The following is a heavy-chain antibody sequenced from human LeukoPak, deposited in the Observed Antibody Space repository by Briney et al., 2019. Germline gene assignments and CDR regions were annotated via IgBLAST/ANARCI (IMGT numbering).Heavy chain of an antibody. CDR1: GFTFSSYG. J-gene: IGHJ3*02. D-gene: IGHD6-6*01. CDR3: ARSSSYDAFDI. V-gene: IGHV3-33*05. Sequence: GGSLRLSCAASGFTFSSYGMHWVRQAPGKGLEWVAVISYDGSNKYYADSVKGRFTISRDNAKNSLYLQMNSLRAEDTAVYYCARSSSYDAFDIWGQGTMVTVSS. CDR2: ISYDGSNK.